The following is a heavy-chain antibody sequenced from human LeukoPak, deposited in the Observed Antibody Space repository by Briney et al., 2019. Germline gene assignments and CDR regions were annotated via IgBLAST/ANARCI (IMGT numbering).Heavy chain of an antibody. V-gene: IGHV1-2*02. CDR2: INPNSGGT. Sequence: ASVKVSCKASGYTFTGYYMHWVRQAPGQGLEWMGWINPNSGGTNYAQKFQGRVTMTRDTSISTAYMELSRLRSDDTAAYYCARDAEYYDILTGYYTNYYYMDVWGKGTTVTISS. CDR1: GYTFTGYY. CDR3: ARDAEYYDILTGYYTNYYYMDV. D-gene: IGHD3-9*01. J-gene: IGHJ6*03.